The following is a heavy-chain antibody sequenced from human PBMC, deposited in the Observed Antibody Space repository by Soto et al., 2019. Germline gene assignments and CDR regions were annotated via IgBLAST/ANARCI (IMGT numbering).Heavy chain of an antibody. D-gene: IGHD3-22*01. J-gene: IGHJ4*02. Sequence: ASETLSLTCTVSGGSISSSSYYWGWIRQPPGKGMEWIGSIYYSGSTYYNPSLKSRVTISVDTSKNQFSLKLSSVTAAETAVYYCATYYDSSGYYFTWGDRGYYFDYWGQGTLVTVSS. CDR2: IYYSGST. CDR1: GGSISSSSYY. V-gene: IGHV4-39*01. CDR3: ATYYDSSGYYFTWGDRGYYFDY.